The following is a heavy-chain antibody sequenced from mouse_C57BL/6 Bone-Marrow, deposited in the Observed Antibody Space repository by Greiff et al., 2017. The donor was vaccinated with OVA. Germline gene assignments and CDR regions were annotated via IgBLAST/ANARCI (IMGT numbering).Heavy chain of an antibody. Sequence: QVQLQQPGAELVMPGASVKLSCKASGYTFTSYWMHWVKQRPGQGLEWIGEIDPSDSYTNYNQKFKGKSTLTVDKSSSTAYMQLSSLTSEDSAVYYCARGGYYVLAYWGQGTLVTVSA. CDR3: ARGGYYVLAY. CDR2: IDPSDSYT. CDR1: GYTFTSYW. D-gene: IGHD2-3*01. V-gene: IGHV1-69*01. J-gene: IGHJ3*01.